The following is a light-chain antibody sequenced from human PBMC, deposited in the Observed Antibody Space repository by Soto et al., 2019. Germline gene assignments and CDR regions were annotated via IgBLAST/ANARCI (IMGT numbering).Light chain of an antibody. J-gene: IGLJ3*02. CDR2: EVS. Sequence: QSALTQPASVSGSPGQSITISCTGTIRDVGCYNYVSWYQQHPGKAPKFMIYEVSNRPSGVSSRFSGSKSGNTASLTISGLQAADEANYYGSSDTGSNIVFGGGTTVTVL. V-gene: IGLV2-14*01. CDR3: SSDTGSNIV. CDR1: IRDVGCYNY.